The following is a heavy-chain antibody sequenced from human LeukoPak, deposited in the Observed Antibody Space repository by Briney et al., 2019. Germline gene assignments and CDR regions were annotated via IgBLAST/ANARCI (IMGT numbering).Heavy chain of an antibody. CDR1: GIPFSSYA. D-gene: IGHD3-22*01. V-gene: IGHV3-30-3*01. J-gene: IGHJ3*02. CDR2: ISPDGGNK. Sequence: PGRSLRLSCAASGIPFSSYAMHWVRQAPGKGLEWVALISPDGGNKYYADSVKGRFTISRDNSKDTLYLQMDSLRAEDTAVYYCARGGSGYCYWSGVFDMWGQGTMVTVSS. CDR3: ARGGSGYCYWSGVFDM.